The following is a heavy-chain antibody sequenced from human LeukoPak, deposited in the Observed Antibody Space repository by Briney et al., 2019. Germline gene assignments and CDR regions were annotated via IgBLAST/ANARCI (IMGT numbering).Heavy chain of an antibody. D-gene: IGHD6-13*01. CDR2: IYYSGNT. V-gene: IGHV4-39*07. Sequence: PSETLSLTCSVSGGSIRSTTYYWGWIRQPPGKGLEWIGSIYYSGNTYYSPSLMSRVTISVDTSKNQFSLNLSSVTAADTAVYYCARAYSSSWYFNWFDPWGQGTLVTVSS. J-gene: IGHJ5*02. CDR1: GGSIRSTTYY. CDR3: ARAYSSSWYFNWFDP.